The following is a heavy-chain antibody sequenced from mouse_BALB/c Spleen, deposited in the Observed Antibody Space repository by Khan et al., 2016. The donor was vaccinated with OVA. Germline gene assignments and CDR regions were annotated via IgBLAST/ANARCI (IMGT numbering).Heavy chain of an antibody. CDR3: TRHEGYYGYGQGDY. J-gene: IGHJ4*01. CDR2: ISSGGTYT. Sequence: EVELVESGGGLVKPGGSLKLSCAASGFSFTRYSMSWVRQTPEKRLAWVATISSGGTYTYYSDSVKGRFTISRDNANNTLFLQMSSLRSEDTAIYYCTRHEGYYGYGQGDYWGQGTSVTVS. V-gene: IGHV5-9-3*01. D-gene: IGHD2-2*01. CDR1: GFSFTRYS.